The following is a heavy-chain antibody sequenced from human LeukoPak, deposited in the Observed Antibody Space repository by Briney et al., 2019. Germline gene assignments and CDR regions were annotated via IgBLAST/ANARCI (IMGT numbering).Heavy chain of an antibody. Sequence: ASVKVSCKASGYTFTSYVITWMRQAPGQGLECMGWIRIYNGNTNYAQKFQGRVTMTAETSTNTAYMELRSLRSDDTAVYYCARQKNSGTLDSWGQGTLVTVSS. D-gene: IGHD1-26*01. CDR1: GYTFTSYV. V-gene: IGHV1-18*01. J-gene: IGHJ4*02. CDR2: IRIYNGNT. CDR3: ARQKNSGTLDS.